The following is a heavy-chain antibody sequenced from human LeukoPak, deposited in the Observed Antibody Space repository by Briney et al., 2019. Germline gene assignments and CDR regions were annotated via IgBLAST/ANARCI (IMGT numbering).Heavy chain of an antibody. CDR1: GGTFSSYA. CDR2: IIPIFGTA. CDR3: ARDEGRDFWSGYSQIVGAFDI. Sequence: SVKVSCKASGGTFSSYAISWVRQAPGQGLEWMGGIIPIFGTANYAQKFQGRVTITADESTSTAYMELSSLRSEDTAVYYCARDEGRDFWSGYSQIVGAFDIWGQGTMVTVSS. V-gene: IGHV1-69*13. D-gene: IGHD3-3*01. J-gene: IGHJ3*02.